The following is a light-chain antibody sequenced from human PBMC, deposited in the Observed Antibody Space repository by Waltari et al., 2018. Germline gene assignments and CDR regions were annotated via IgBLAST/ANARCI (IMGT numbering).Light chain of an antibody. CDR1: QSISTS. Sequence: DIHMTQSPPSLSASVGDTVTTTCRASQSISTSLTWYTQKAGKAPELLIYGASTLQSGVPSRFSGSGSETDFTLTISSLQPEDFATYYCQQSYRVPRTFGPGTRVDIK. J-gene: IGKJ3*01. CDR2: GAS. V-gene: IGKV1-39*01. CDR3: QQSYRVPRT.